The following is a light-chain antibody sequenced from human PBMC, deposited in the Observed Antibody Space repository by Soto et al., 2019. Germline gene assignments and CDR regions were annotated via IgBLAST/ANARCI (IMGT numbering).Light chain of an antibody. CDR3: QQYNNWPPYS. J-gene: IGKJ2*01. Sequence: ERLLTQAAATLSVNPGESATLSCRASQSVGTNLAWYQQTPGQAPRVLIHSASTRATGIPARFSGSGSDTEFTLTISGLQSEDFAIYYCQQYNNWPPYSFGQGTKVDIK. CDR2: SAS. CDR1: QSVGTN. V-gene: IGKV3-15*01.